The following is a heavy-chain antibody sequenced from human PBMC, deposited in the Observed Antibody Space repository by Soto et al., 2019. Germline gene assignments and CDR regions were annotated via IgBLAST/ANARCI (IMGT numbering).Heavy chain of an antibody. CDR3: ARVVTAYGDLIDY. CDR2: IYYSGST. Sequence: WETLSLTCTVSGGSISSYYWSWIRQPPGKGLEWIGYIYYSGSTNYNPSLKSRVTISVDTSKNQFSLKLSSVTAADTAVYYCARVVTAYGDLIDYWGQGTLVTVSS. V-gene: IGHV4-59*01. D-gene: IGHD4-17*01. CDR1: GGSISSYY. J-gene: IGHJ4*02.